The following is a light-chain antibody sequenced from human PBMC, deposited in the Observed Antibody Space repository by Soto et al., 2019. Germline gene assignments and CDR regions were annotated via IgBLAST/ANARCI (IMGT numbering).Light chain of an antibody. CDR3: QQRRNWPVT. Sequence: EIVLTQSPATLSLSPGEGATLSCRASQSVSSYLAWYQQKPGQAPRLLIYDASNRATGIPARFSGSGSGTDFTLIISRLEPEDFEVYYCQQRRNWPVTFGLGTKVEV. CDR1: QSVSSY. J-gene: IGKJ1*01. V-gene: IGKV3-11*01. CDR2: DAS.